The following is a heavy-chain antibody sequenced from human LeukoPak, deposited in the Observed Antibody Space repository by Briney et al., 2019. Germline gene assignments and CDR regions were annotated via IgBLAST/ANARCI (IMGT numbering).Heavy chain of an antibody. CDR1: GSSITNYY. CDR3: AREVVMVNRYYFDY. Sequence: SEALSLTCSVSGSSITNYYWSWIRQPPGKGLEWIGFIYASGGTNYNPSLKSRVTMSVDTSKTQFSLKLSSVTAADTAVYYCAREVVMVNRYYFDYWGQGTLVTVSS. J-gene: IGHJ4*02. V-gene: IGHV4-59*12. D-gene: IGHD1-14*01. CDR2: IYASGGT.